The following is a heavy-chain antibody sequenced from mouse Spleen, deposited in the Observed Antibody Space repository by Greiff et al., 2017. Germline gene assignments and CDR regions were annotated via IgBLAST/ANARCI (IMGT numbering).Heavy chain of an antibody. D-gene: IGHD2-3*01. CDR3: ARHGGGYYEYFDV. Sequence: EVQLVESGGDLVKPGGSLKLSCAASGFTFSSYGMSWVRQTPDKRLEWVANISSGGSYTYYPDSVKGRFTISRDNAKNTLYLQMSSLKSEDTAMYYCARHGGGYYEYFDVWGAGTTVTVSS. CDR2: ISSGGSYT. CDR1: GFTFSSYG. V-gene: IGHV5-6*01. J-gene: IGHJ1*01.